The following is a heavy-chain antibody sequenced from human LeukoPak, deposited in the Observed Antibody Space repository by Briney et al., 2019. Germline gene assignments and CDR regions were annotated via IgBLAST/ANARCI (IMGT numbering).Heavy chain of an antibody. V-gene: IGHV4-59*01. J-gene: IGHJ3*02. CDR2: IYYSGST. CDR3: ASSPYEAGRLHDAFDI. D-gene: IGHD3-3*01. CDR1: GGPISSYY. Sequence: SETLSLTCTVSGGPISSYYWSWIRQPPGKGLEWIGYIYYSGSTNYNPSLKSRVTISVDTSKNQFSLKLSSVTAADTAVYYCASSPYEAGRLHDAFDIWGQGTMVTVSS.